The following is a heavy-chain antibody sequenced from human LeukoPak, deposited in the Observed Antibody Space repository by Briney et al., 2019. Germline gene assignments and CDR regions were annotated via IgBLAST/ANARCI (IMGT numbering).Heavy chain of an antibody. CDR2: ISGSGGST. V-gene: IGHV3-23*01. J-gene: IGHJ4*02. CDR3: AKRESSGWYEFGY. CDR1: GFTFSSYA. Sequence: GGSLRLSCAAFGFTFSSYAMSWVRQAPGKGLEWVSAISGSGGSTYYADSVKGRFTISRDNSKNTLYLQMNSLRAEDTAVYYCAKRESSGWYEFGYWGQGTLVTVSS. D-gene: IGHD6-19*01.